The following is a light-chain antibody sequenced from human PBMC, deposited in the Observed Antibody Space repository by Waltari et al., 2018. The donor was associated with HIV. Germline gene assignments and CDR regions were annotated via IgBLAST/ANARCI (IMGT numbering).Light chain of an antibody. CDR2: EVT. Sequence: QSALTQPPSASGSPGQSVTISCTGTSSDIGGYNYVSWHQQHPGKAPNLIMTEVTKRPSGVPDRFSGSKSGNTASLTVSGLQAEDEAHYYCSSYAPTNNFYVLFGGGTALTVL. V-gene: IGLV2-8*01. CDR1: SSDIGGYNY. CDR3: SSYAPTNNFYVL. J-gene: IGLJ2*01.